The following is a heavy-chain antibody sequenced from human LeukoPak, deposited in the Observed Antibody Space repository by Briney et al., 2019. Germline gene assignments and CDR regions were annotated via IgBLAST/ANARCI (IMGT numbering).Heavy chain of an antibody. V-gene: IGHV3-7*01. CDR1: GFAFSSYW. J-gene: IGHJ4*02. D-gene: IGHD3-10*01. CDR3: ARSITMVRGVIITNFDY. Sequence: GGSLRLSCTASGFAFSSYWMSWVRQAPGKGLEWVANIKQDGSEKYYVDSVKGRFTISRDNAKISLYVQMNSLTAGDTAVYYCARSITMVRGVIITNFDYWGQGTLVTVSS. CDR2: IKQDGSEK.